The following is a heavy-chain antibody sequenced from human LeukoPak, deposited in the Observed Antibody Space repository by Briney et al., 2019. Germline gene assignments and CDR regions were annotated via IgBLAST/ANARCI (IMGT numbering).Heavy chain of an antibody. CDR3: ARAYSSGHSTYFDY. V-gene: IGHV1-2*02. CDR1: GYTFTGYY. Sequence: ASVKVSCKASGYTFTGYYIHWVRQAPGQGLEWMGWINPNRGDTNYAQKFQGRVTMTRDTSITTAYMELSRLRSDDTAVYYCARAYSSGHSTYFDYWGQGTLVTVSS. J-gene: IGHJ4*02. D-gene: IGHD6-19*01. CDR2: INPNRGDT.